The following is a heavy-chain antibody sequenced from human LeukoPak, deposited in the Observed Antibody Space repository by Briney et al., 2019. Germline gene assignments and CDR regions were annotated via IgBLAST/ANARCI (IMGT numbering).Heavy chain of an antibody. CDR1: GFTFSDYY. CDR2: ISSSGNII. CDR3: AREFLTLLWSAYGH. D-gene: IGHD3-10*01. V-gene: IGHV3-11*04. J-gene: IGHJ4*02. Sequence: PGGSLRLSCAGSGFTFSDYYMSWIRQAPGKGLEWVSYISSSGNIIYYADSVRGRFTISRDNAKNSLYLQMNSLRAEDTAVYYCAREFLTLLWSAYGHWGQGTLVTVSS.